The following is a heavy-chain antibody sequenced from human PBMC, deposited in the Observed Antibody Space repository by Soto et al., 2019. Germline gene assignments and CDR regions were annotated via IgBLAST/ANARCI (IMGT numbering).Heavy chain of an antibody. D-gene: IGHD4-17*01. CDR3: ARRYGPGFDY. CDR2: IYDNGRT. Sequence: TSETLSLTCSVSGVSVRSNNYFWIWIRQPPGKGLEWIAYIYDNGRTNNNPSLESRVTISEDTSKNQFSLKLASVTAADTAVYYCARRYGPGFDYWGQGTLVTFPS. J-gene: IGHJ4*02. CDR1: GVSVRSNNYF. V-gene: IGHV4-61*01.